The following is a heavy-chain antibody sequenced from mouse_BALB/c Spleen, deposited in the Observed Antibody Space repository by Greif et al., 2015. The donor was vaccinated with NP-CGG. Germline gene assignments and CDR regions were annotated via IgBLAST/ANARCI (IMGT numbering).Heavy chain of an antibody. CDR2: IYPGSGHT. J-gene: IGHJ4*01. CDR3: ARMTGTEAMDY. Sequence: LVESGPDLVKPGASVKISCKASGSTFTDYYINWVKQKPGQGLEWIGWIYPGSGHTKYNEKFTGKATLTVDTASSTAYMQLSSLASEDTGVYFCARMTGTEAMDYWGQGTSVTVSS. D-gene: IGHD4-1*01. V-gene: IGHV1-84*02. CDR1: GSTFTDYY.